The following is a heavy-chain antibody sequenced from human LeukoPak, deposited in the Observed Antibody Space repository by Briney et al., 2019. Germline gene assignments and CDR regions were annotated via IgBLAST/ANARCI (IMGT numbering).Heavy chain of an antibody. CDR2: ISPDDSVT. D-gene: IGHD3-22*01. Sequence: PGESLKISCQASGFTFTTFWIGWVRQMPGKGLEWMGIISPDDSVTRYSPSFQGQVTISADKTISTAYLQWSSLKASDTAMYYCARAGDYVDTSGFHYWGQGTLVTVAS. V-gene: IGHV5-51*01. CDR1: GFTFTTFW. J-gene: IGHJ4*02. CDR3: ARAGDYVDTSGFHY.